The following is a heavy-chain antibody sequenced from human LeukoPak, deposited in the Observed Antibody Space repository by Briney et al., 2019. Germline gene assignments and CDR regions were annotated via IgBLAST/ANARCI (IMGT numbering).Heavy chain of an antibody. J-gene: IGHJ6*02. CDR3: TTADGSRGYYYGMDV. V-gene: IGHV3-15*01. CDR1: GFTFSNAW. CDR2: IKSKTDGGTT. Sequence: GGSLRLSCAASGFTFSNAWMSWVRQAPGKGLEWVGRIKSKTDGGTTDYAAPVKGRFTISRDDPKNTLYLQMNSLKTEDTAVYYCTTADGSRGYYYGMDVWGQGTTVTVSS. D-gene: IGHD2-2*01.